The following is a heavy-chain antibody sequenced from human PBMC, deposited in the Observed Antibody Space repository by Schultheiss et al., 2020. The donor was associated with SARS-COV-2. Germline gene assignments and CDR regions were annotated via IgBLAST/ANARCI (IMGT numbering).Heavy chain of an antibody. J-gene: IGHJ5*02. CDR3: ARGINGDDGWFDP. CDR1: GFTFSSYW. D-gene: IGHD3-10*01. CDR2: IKQDGSEK. V-gene: IGHV3-7*03. Sequence: GGSLRLSCAASGFTFSSYWMSWVRQAPGKGLEWVANIKQDGSEKYYVDSVKGRFTISRDNAKNSLYLQMNSLRAEDTAVYYCARGINGDDGWFDPWGQGTLVTVSS.